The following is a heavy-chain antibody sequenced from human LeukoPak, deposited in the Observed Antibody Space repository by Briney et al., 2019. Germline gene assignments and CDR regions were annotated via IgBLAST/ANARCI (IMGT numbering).Heavy chain of an antibody. Sequence: SETLSLTCTVSGGSINNYYWSWIRQPAGKGLELIGRIYTSGSTNYNPSPKSRVTMSVDTSKNQFSLKLSSVTAADTAVYYCARLRCSSNSCASRGAFDIWAKGQWSPSLQ. D-gene: IGHD2-2*01. J-gene: IGHJ3*02. CDR3: ARLRCSSNSCASRGAFDI. CDR1: GGSINNYY. CDR2: IYTSGST. V-gene: IGHV4-4*07.